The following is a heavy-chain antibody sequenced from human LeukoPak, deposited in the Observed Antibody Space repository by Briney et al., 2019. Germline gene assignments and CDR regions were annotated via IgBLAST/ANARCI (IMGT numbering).Heavy chain of an antibody. D-gene: IGHD2-15*01. V-gene: IGHV4-59*01. CDR1: GVSINNYY. CDR3: ARYEAGGSALDS. CDR2: LHYSGST. Sequence: KPSETLSLTCTVSGVSINNYYWSWIRQPPGKGLDWIGYLHYSGSTSYNPSLKSRVTISVDTSKNQFSLKLSSVTAADTAVYYCARYEAGGSALDSWGQGTLVTVSS. J-gene: IGHJ4*02.